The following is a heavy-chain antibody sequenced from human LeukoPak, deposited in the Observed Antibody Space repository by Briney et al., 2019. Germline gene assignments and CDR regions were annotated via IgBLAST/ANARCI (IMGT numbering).Heavy chain of an antibody. V-gene: IGHV3-23*01. CDR2: ISCSGGST. Sequence: GGSLRLSCAASGFTFSSYAMSWVRQAPGKGLEWVSAISCSGGSTYYADSVKGRFNICRDNSKNELYLEMNRLRAEDTAVYYCAIPGGGWYLSDFDYWGQGTLVTVSS. D-gene: IGHD6-19*01. CDR3: AIPGGGWYLSDFDY. J-gene: IGHJ4*02. CDR1: GFTFSSYA.